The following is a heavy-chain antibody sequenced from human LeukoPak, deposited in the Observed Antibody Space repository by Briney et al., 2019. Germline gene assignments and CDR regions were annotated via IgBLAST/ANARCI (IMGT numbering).Heavy chain of an antibody. Sequence: GGSLRLSCAASGFTFCSYWMNWVRQAPGKGLVWVSRIASDGSSTTYADSVKGRFSISRDNAKSTLYLQMNSLRAEDTAVYYCARGPGSSGGAYVGDYWGHGTLVTVSS. CDR3: ARGPGSSGGAYVGDY. V-gene: IGHV3-74*01. CDR2: IASDGSST. D-gene: IGHD3-22*01. CDR1: GFTFCSYW. J-gene: IGHJ4*01.